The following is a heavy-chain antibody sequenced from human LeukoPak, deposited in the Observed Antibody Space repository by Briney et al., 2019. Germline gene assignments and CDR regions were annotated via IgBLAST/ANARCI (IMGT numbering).Heavy chain of an antibody. D-gene: IGHD6-13*01. V-gene: IGHV4-59*01. CDR1: GGSISSYY. CDR2: IYYSGST. J-gene: IGHJ6*02. CDR3: ARGPPTSSSWYGRYYYYCMDV. Sequence: SETLPLTCTASGGSISSYYWSWIRQPPGKGLEWVGYIYYSGSTKHNPFLKSRVTISVDTSKNQFSLKLSSVTAADTAVYYCARGPPTSSSWYGRYYYYCMDVWGQGTTVTVSS.